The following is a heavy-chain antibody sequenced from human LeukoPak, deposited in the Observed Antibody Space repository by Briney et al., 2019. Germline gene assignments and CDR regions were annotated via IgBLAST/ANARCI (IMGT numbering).Heavy chain of an antibody. CDR1: GGSISSSSYY. V-gene: IGHV4-39*07. CDR2: IYYSGST. Sequence: SETLSLTCTVSGGSISSSSYYWGWIRQPPGKGLEWIGSIYYSGSTYYNPSLKSRVTISVDTSKNQFSLKLSSVTAADTAVYYCARAGYYYYMDVWGKGTTVTVSS. CDR3: ARAGYYYYMDV. J-gene: IGHJ6*03.